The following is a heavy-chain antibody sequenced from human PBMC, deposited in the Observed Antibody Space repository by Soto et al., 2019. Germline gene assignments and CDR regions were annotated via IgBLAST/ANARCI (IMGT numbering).Heavy chain of an antibody. CDR2: IYPGDSDT. CDR1: GYSFTSYW. Sequence: GESLKISCKGSGYSFTSYWIGWVRQMPGKGLEWMGIIYPGDSDTRYSPSFQGQVTISADKSISTAYLQWSSLKASDTAMYYCARLYYDFWSGYGPVDYYYYGMDVWGQGTTVTVSS. J-gene: IGHJ6*02. CDR3: ARLYYDFWSGYGPVDYYYYGMDV. D-gene: IGHD3-3*01. V-gene: IGHV5-51*01.